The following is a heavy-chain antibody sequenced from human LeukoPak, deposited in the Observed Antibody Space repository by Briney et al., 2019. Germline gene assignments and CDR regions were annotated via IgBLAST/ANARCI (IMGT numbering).Heavy chain of an antibody. V-gene: IGHV4-4*07. CDR1: GGSISIYY. Sequence: KPSETLSLTCTVSGGSISIYYWNWIRQPAGKGLEWIGRIYTSGSTKYNPSLKSRVTMSVDTSKNDFSLKLSSVTAADSAVYYCARGPTYQPIDYWGQGTLVTVSS. D-gene: IGHD2-2*01. CDR3: ARGPTYQPIDY. J-gene: IGHJ4*02. CDR2: IYTSGST.